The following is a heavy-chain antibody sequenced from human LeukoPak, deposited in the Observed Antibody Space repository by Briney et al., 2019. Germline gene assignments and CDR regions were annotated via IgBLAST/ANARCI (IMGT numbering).Heavy chain of an antibody. J-gene: IGHJ4*02. CDR3: ARDAPFFITMVFDY. CDR2: ISYDGSNK. D-gene: IGHD3-10*01. CDR1: GFTFSSYA. V-gene: IGHV3-30-3*01. Sequence: PGGSLRLSCAASGFTFSSYAMHWVRQAPGKGLEWVAVISYDGSNKYYADSVKGRFTISRDNSKNTLYLQMNSLRAEDTAVYYCARDAPFFITMVFDYWGQGTLVTVSS.